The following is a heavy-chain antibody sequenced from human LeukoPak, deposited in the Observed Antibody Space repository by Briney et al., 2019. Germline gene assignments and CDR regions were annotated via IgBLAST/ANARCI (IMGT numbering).Heavy chain of an antibody. CDR2: IYYSGST. D-gene: IGHD3-22*01. Sequence: SETLSLTCTVSGGSISSYYWSWIRQPPGKGLEWIGYIYYSGSTNYNPSLKSRVTISVHTSNNQFSLKLSSVTAADTAVYYCARDQGNYYDGWFDPWGQGTLVTVSS. J-gene: IGHJ5*02. CDR1: GGSISSYY. CDR3: ARDQGNYYDGWFDP. V-gene: IGHV4-59*01.